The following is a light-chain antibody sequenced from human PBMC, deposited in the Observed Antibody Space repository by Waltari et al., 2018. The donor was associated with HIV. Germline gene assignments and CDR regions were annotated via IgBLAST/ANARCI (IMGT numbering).Light chain of an antibody. CDR3: CSSAGKYTFV. J-gene: IGLJ1*01. V-gene: IGLV2-11*01. CDR1: TTDVGAYNY. CDR2: DLI. Sequence: QSALTQSRSVSGSPGQSITISCTGTTTDVGAYNYVSWYQQHPGRAPKLLIFDLIKRPSGVPDRFSGSKSGNTASLTISGLQAEDEADYYCCSSAGKYTFVFGTGTKVTVL.